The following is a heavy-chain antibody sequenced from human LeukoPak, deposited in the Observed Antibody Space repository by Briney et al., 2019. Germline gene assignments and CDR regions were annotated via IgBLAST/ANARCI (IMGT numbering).Heavy chain of an antibody. Sequence: ASVKVSCKASGYTFTSYGISWVRQAPGQGLEWMGWISAYNGNTNYAQKLQGRVTMTTDTSTSTAYMELRSLRSDDTAVYYCARTTTDIVATIYQGIDYWGQGTLVTVSS. CDR3: ARTTTDIVATIYQGIDY. CDR2: ISAYNGNT. D-gene: IGHD5-12*01. V-gene: IGHV1-18*01. J-gene: IGHJ4*02. CDR1: GYTFTSYG.